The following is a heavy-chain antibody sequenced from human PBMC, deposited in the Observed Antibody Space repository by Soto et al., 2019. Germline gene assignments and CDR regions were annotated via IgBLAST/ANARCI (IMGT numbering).Heavy chain of an antibody. J-gene: IGHJ4*02. CDR2: IYYSGST. Sequence: PSETLSLTCTVSGGSISSGGYYWSWLRQRQGMGLVWFVYIYYSGSTYYNPSLKSRVTISVDTSNNQFSLKLSSVTAADTAVYYCARDRLSYGSGSYYTSNYFDYWGQGTLVTVSS. CDR3: ARDRLSYGSGSYYTSNYFDY. CDR1: GGSISSGGYY. V-gene: IGHV4-31*03. D-gene: IGHD3-10*01.